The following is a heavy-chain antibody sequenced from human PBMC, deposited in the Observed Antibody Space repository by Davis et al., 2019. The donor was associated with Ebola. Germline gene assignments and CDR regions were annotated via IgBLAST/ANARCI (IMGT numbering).Heavy chain of an antibody. Sequence: AASVKVSCKVSGYTLTELSIHWVRQAPGKGLEWMGAFDPEDGEGIYAQKFQGRVTMTEDTSTNTAYMELTSLRSEDTAVYYCAMDDYSNSRYCMDVWGQGTTVTVSS. J-gene: IGHJ6*02. V-gene: IGHV1-24*01. D-gene: IGHD4-11*01. CDR2: FDPEDGEG. CDR3: AMDDYSNSRYCMDV. CDR1: GYTLTELS.